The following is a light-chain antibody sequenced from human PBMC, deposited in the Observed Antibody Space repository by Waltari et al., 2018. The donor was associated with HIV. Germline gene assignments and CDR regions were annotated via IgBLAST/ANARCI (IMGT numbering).Light chain of an antibody. Sequence: EVVLTQSPATLSLSPGERATLSCRASQSVSDYLAWYQPKPGQAPRLLIYDASNRATGIPARFSGSGSGTDFTLTISSLQAEDVSVYYCQQYYLVPYTFGQGTKLEIK. J-gene: IGKJ2*01. CDR3: QQYYLVPYT. V-gene: IGKV3-11*01. CDR2: DAS. CDR1: QSVSDY.